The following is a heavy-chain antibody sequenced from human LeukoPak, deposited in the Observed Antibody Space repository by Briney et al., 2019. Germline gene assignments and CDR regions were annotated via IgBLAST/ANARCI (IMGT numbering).Heavy chain of an antibody. CDR2: IIPIFGTA. J-gene: IGHJ3*02. V-gene: IGHV1-69*05. D-gene: IGHD1-26*01. Sequence: GASVKVSCKASGGTFSSYAISWVRQAPGQGLEWMGRIIPIFGTANYVQKFQGRVTITTDESTSTAYMELSSLRSEDTAVYYCASPGEWELPDAFNIWGQGTMVTVSS. CDR3: ASPGEWELPDAFNI. CDR1: GGTFSSYA.